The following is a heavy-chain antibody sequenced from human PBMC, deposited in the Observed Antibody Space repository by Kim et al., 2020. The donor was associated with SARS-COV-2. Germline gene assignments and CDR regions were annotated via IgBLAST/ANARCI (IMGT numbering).Heavy chain of an antibody. D-gene: IGHD3-10*01. V-gene: IGHV3-30*04. CDR3: ARGVFLCFGGFLFGDWY. CDR1: GFTFSSYA. J-gene: IGHJ2*01. Sequence: GGSLRLSCAASGFTFSSYAMHWVRQAPGKGLEWVAVISYDGSNKYYADSVKGRFTISRDNSKNTLYLQMNSLRAEDTAVYYCARGVFLCFGGFLFGDWY. CDR2: ISYDGSNK.